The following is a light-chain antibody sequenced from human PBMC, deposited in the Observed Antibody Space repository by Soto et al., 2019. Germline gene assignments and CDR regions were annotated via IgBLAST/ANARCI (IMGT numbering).Light chain of an antibody. CDR1: QTISSW. Sequence: DIHMTQPPSTLSGSLLDIVTITSRTSQTISSWLAWYQQKPGKAPKLLIYKASTLKSGVPSRFSGSGSGTEFTLTISSLQPEDFATYYCLQDYRFPPWTFGQGTKVDIK. J-gene: IGKJ1*01. V-gene: IGKV1-5*03. CDR3: LQDYRFPPWT. CDR2: KAS.